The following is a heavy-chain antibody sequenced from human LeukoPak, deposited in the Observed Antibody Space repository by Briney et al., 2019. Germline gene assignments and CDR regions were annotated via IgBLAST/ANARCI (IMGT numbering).Heavy chain of an antibody. CDR2: INTDGSST. D-gene: IGHD6-19*01. CDR1: GFTFRSYW. J-gene: IGHJ3*02. V-gene: IGHV3-74*01. Sequence: GSLRLSCAASGFTFRSYWVHWVRQAPGKGLVWISRINTDGSSTDYADSVKGRFTISRDNTKNTLYLQMNSLRAEDTAVYYCARDRWSVAGTWDAFDIWGQGTMVTVSS. CDR3: ARDRWSVAGTWDAFDI.